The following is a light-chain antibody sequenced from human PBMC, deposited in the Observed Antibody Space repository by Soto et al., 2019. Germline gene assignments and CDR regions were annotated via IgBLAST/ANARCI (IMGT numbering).Light chain of an antibody. V-gene: IGLV6-57*03. CDR3: QSYDTSWV. Sequence: NFMLTEPHSVSESPGKTVTISCTRSSGNIASNYVQWYQQRPCSAPTTVIYEDNQRPSGVPARFSGSIDTSSNSASLTLSWLKTEDEPYYYCQSYDTSWVFGGATKLTLL. J-gene: IGLJ3*02. CDR2: EDN. CDR1: SGNIASNY.